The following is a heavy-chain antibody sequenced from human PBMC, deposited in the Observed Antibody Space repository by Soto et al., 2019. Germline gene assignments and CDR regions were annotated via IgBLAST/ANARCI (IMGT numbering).Heavy chain of an antibody. V-gene: IGHV4-31*03. CDR2: IYYSGST. CDR1: GGSISSGGYY. Sequence: SETLSLICTVSGGSISSGGYYWSWIRQHPGKGLEWIGYIYYSGSTYYNPSLKSRVTISVDTSKNQFSLKLSSVTAADTAVYYCAREGIRWLQSPPHYYGMDVWGQGTTVTVSS. D-gene: IGHD5-12*01. J-gene: IGHJ6*02. CDR3: AREGIRWLQSPPHYYGMDV.